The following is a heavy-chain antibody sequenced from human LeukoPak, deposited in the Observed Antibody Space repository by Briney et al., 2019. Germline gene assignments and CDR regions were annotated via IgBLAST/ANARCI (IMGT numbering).Heavy chain of an antibody. CDR2: IKQDGSEK. J-gene: IGHJ4*02. CDR3: ARPNRDSSGTPAEIDY. V-gene: IGHV3-7*01. CDR1: GFTFRSFA. Sequence: GGSLRLSCAASGFTFRSFAMHWVRQAPGKGLEWVANIKQDGSEKYYVDSVKGRFTISRDNAKNSLYLQMNSLRAEDTAVYYCARPNRDSSGTPAEIDYWGQGTLVTVSS. D-gene: IGHD3-22*01.